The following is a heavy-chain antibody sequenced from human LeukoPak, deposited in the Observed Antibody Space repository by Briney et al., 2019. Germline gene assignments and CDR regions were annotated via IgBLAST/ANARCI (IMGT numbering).Heavy chain of an antibody. CDR1: GFAFSSLA. Sequence: QPGGSLRLSCTASGFAFSSLAMHWVRQAPGKGLEWVAVISYDGSNKYFADSVKGRFTISRDNSKNTLYLQMNSLRAEDTAVYFCARDQMISAAGLDYWGQGTLVTVSS. D-gene: IGHD6-13*01. V-gene: IGHV3-30-3*01. CDR3: ARDQMISAAGLDY. CDR2: ISYDGSNK. J-gene: IGHJ4*02.